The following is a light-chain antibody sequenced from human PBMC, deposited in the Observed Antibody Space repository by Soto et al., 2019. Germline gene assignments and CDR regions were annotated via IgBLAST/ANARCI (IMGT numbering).Light chain of an antibody. CDR2: EAS. CDR3: QQYEGLPYT. J-gene: IGKJ2*01. CDR1: QDIGNY. V-gene: IGKV1-33*01. Sequence: DIQMTQSPSSLSSSIGERATMSCQASQDIGNYLTWFQQRPGRAPKLLISEASYLQPGVPSRFSGSHSGADFTLTISSLLPEDVATYYCQQYEGLPYTFGRGTKLEIK.